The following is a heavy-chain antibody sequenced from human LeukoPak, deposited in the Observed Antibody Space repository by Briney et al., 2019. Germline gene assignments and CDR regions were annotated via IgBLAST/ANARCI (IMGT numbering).Heavy chain of an antibody. V-gene: IGHV4-61*08. Sequence: PSETLSLTCTVSGGSICSGDYYWSWIRQPPGKGLEWIGYIYYSGSTNYNPSLKSRVTISVDTSKNQFSLKLSSVTAADTAVYYCARGEGDYWGQGTLVTVSS. CDR2: IYYSGST. CDR1: GGSICSGDYY. J-gene: IGHJ4*02. CDR3: ARGEGDY.